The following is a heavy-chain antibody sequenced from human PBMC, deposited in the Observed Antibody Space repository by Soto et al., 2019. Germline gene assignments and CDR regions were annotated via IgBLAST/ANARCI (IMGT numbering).Heavy chain of an antibody. Sequence: ASVKVSCKASGYTSTSYDINWVRQATGQGLEWMGWMNPNSGNTGYAQKFQGRVTMTRNTSISTAYMELSSLRSEDTAVYYCARTSPVWFGERARRGRGVWFDPCGQGPLVIVSS. D-gene: IGHD3-10*01. CDR2: MNPNSGNT. V-gene: IGHV1-8*01. CDR3: ARTSPVWFGERARRGRGVWFDP. CDR1: GYTSTSYD. J-gene: IGHJ5*02.